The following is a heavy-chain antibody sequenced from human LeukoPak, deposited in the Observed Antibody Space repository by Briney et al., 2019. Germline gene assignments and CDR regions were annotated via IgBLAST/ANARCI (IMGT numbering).Heavy chain of an antibody. V-gene: IGHV4-59*01. CDR1: GGSISSYY. CDR2: IYYSGST. D-gene: IGHD5-24*01. J-gene: IGHJ3*02. Sequence: SETLSLTCTVSGGSISSYYWSWIRQPPVKGLEWIEYIYYSGSTDYNPSLKSRVTISVDTSKNQFSLKLSSVTAADTAVYYCARVGRRDGYNYDVRAFDIWGQGTMVTVSS. CDR3: ARVGRRDGYNYDVRAFDI.